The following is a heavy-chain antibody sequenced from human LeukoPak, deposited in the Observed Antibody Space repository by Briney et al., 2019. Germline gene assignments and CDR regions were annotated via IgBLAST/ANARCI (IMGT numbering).Heavy chain of an antibody. CDR2: INPNSGDT. Sequence: ASVKVSCKASGYTFTGYHMHWVRQAPGQGLEWMGRINPNSGDTNYAQNFQGRVTMTRDTSISTAYMELSGLRSDDTAVYYCARDYCSSTSCLFDHWGQGTLVTVSS. D-gene: IGHD2-2*01. CDR3: ARDYCSSTSCLFDH. J-gene: IGHJ4*02. V-gene: IGHV1-2*06. CDR1: GYTFTGYH.